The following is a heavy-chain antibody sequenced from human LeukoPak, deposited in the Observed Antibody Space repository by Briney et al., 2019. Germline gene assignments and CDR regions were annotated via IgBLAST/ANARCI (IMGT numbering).Heavy chain of an antibody. Sequence: GASVKVSCKASGYTFTSYGISWVRQAPGQGLKWMGWISAYNGNTNYAQKLQGRVTMTTDTSTSTAYMELRSLRSDDTAVYYCARRDYYDSDHLFDPWGQGTLVTVSS. CDR1: GYTFTSYG. D-gene: IGHD3-3*01. V-gene: IGHV1-18*01. CDR2: ISAYNGNT. CDR3: ARRDYYDSDHLFDP. J-gene: IGHJ5*02.